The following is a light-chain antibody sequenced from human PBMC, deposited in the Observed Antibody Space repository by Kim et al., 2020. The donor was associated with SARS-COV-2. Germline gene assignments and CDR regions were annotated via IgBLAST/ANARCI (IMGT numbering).Light chain of an antibody. V-gene: IGKV1-5*01. CDR3: QKYNGYT. J-gene: IGKJ1*01. CDR2: DAS. CDR1: QSISGW. Sequence: DIQMTQSPSTLSATVGDRFTITCRASQSISGWLAWYQQKPGKAPKLLIYDASSLESGVPSRFSGSGSGTEFTLTISSLQPDDFATYYCQKYNGYTFGQGTKVEIK.